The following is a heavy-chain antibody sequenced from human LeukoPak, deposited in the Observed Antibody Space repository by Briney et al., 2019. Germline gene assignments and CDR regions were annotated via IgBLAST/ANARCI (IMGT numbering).Heavy chain of an antibody. Sequence: SETLSLTCTVSGYSISSGYYWGWIRQPPGKGLEWIGNIDHGGSSIYNSSLRSRVTISRDTSKNQFSLKLSSVTAADTAVYYCARGGSSSWYDWGQGTLVTVSS. V-gene: IGHV4-38-2*02. D-gene: IGHD6-13*01. J-gene: IGHJ4*02. CDR1: GYSISSGYY. CDR2: IDHGGSS. CDR3: ARGGSSSWYD.